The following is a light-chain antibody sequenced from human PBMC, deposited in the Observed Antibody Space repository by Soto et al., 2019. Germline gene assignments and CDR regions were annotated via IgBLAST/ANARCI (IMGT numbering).Light chain of an antibody. V-gene: IGLV2-23*01. CDR2: EGS. Sequence: QSVLTQPASVSGSPGQSITISCTGTSSDVGSYNLVSWYQQHPGKAPKLMIYEGSKRPSGVSNRFSGSKSGNTASLTISGLQAEDEADYYCCSYAGSSTLKVVFGGGTKGTVL. J-gene: IGLJ2*01. CDR3: CSYAGSSTLKVV. CDR1: SSDVGSYNL.